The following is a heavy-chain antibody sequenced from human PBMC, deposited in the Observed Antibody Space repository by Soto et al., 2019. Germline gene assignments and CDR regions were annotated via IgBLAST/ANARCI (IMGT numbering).Heavy chain of an antibody. J-gene: IGHJ4*02. D-gene: IGHD6-13*01. Sequence: QVQLQESGPGLLKPSETLSLTCTVSGGSISSYFYIWVRQPPGKGLEWIGSVYYTGTTDYNPSLKSRVTRSVDTSQTQFPLTLRSGTAADTAVYYWARDLAAVPRAFDYWGRGTLVTVSS. CDR2: VYYTGTT. V-gene: IGHV4-59*01. CDR1: GGSISSYF. CDR3: ARDLAAVPRAFDY.